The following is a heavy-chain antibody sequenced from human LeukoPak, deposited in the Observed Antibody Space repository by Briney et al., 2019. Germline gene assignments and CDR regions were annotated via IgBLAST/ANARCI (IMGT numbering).Heavy chain of an antibody. V-gene: IGHV4-38-2*02. CDR1: GYSISSGYY. D-gene: IGHD4-17*01. Sequence: PSETLSLTCTVSGYSISSGYYWSWIRQPPGKGLEWIGEINHSGSTNYNPSLKSRVTISVDTSKNQFSLKLSSVTAADTAVYYCARRVMTTYWFDPWGQGTLVTVSS. CDR3: ARRVMTTYWFDP. J-gene: IGHJ5*02. CDR2: INHSGST.